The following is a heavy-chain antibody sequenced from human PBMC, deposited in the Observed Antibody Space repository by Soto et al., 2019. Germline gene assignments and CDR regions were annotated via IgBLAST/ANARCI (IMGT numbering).Heavy chain of an antibody. D-gene: IGHD1-26*01. V-gene: IGHV3-33*01. CDR3: VREGPRKIVGAIEY. CDR2: IRRDGSYE. CDR1: GFSFRDFA. Sequence: QVHLVESGGGVVQPGKSLRISCAASGFSFRDFAMHWFRQAPGKGLEWLATIRRDGSYENDGDSVKGRFTISRDNFKNTLYLQMDSLRVEDTALYYGVREGPRKIVGAIEYWGQGTLVTVSS. J-gene: IGHJ4*02.